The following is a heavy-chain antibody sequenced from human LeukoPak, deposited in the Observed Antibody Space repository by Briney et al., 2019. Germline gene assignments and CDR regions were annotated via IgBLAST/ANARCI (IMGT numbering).Heavy chain of an antibody. CDR3: ARDVVVVPAAIHYGMDV. D-gene: IGHD2-2*01. Sequence: SETLSLTCAVYGGSFSNYFWGWIRQPPGKGLEWIGEINHSGRTYYNPSLKSRVTISVDTSKNQFSLNLSSVTAADTAVYYCARDVVVVPAAIHYGMDVWGQGTTVTVSS. J-gene: IGHJ6*02. V-gene: IGHV4-34*01. CDR2: INHSGRT. CDR1: GGSFSNYF.